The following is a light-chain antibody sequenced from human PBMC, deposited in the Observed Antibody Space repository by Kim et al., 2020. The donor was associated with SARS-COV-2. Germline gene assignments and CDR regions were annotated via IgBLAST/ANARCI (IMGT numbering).Light chain of an antibody. Sequence: SVKVTCTLSSGHSSHIIAWHQQQPGKAPRYLMDLEGSGSYSKGSGVPDRFSGSSSGADRYLTISNVQSEDEADYYCETWDTNTRVFGGGTKLTVL. CDR1: SGHSSHI. V-gene: IGLV4-60*03. J-gene: IGLJ3*02. CDR3: ETWDTNTRV. CDR2: LEGSGSY.